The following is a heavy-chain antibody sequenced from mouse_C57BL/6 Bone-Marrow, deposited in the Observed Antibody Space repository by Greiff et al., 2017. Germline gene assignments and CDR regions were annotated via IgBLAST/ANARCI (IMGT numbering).Heavy chain of an antibody. CDR3: ARSTIVTPWYFEV. V-gene: IGHV1-81*01. CDR1: GYTFTSYG. D-gene: IGHD2-5*01. CDR2: IYPRSGNT. Sequence: QVQLQQSGAELARPGASVKLSCKASGYTFTSYGISWVKQRTGQGLEWIGEIYPRSGNTYYNEKFKGKATLTADTSSSTAYMELRSLTSEDSAVYFCARSTIVTPWYFEVWGTGTTVTVSA. J-gene: IGHJ1*03.